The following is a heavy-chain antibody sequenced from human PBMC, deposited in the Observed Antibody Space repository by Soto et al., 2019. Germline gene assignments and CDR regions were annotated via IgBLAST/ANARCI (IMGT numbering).Heavy chain of an antibody. V-gene: IGHV1-46*03. CDR1: GYTFTSYY. Sequence: GASVKVSCKASGYTFTSYYMHWVRQAPGQGLEWMGIINPSGGSTSYAQKFQGRVTMTRDTSTSTVYMELSSLRSEDTAVYYCARERYCSGGSCYSVARWFDPWGQGTLVTVSS. CDR3: ARERYCSGGSCYSVARWFDP. D-gene: IGHD2-15*01. CDR2: INPSGGST. J-gene: IGHJ5*02.